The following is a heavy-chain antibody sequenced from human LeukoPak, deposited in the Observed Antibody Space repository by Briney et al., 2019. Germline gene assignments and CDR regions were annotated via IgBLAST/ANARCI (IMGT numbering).Heavy chain of an antibody. J-gene: IGHJ4*02. D-gene: IGHD3-9*01. Sequence: GASVKVSCKASGCTFTSYDINWVRQATGQGLEWIGWMNPNSGNTGYAQKFQGRVTMTRNTSISTAYMELSSLRSEDTAVYYCARGIYDILTGYYEQSDFDYWGQGTLVTVSS. CDR1: GCTFTSYD. CDR3: ARGIYDILTGYYEQSDFDY. V-gene: IGHV1-8*01. CDR2: MNPNSGNT.